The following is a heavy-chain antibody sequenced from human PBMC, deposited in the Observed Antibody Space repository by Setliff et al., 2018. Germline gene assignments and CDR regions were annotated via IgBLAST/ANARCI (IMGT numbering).Heavy chain of an antibody. J-gene: IGHJ5*02. CDR3: ARDPNGDYVGAFDP. CDR1: GFTFSKYG. CDR2: IRYDGSNK. V-gene: IGHV3-30*02. D-gene: IGHD4-17*01. Sequence: PGGSLRLSCAASGFTFSKYGMYWVRQAPGKGLEWVAFIRYDGSNKYYADSVKGRFTISRDNSRNTLYLQMNSLRAEDTASYYCARDPNGDYVGAFDPWGQGILVTAPQ.